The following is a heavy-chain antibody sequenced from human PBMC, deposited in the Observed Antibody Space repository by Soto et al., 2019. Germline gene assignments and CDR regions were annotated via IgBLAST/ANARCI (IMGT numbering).Heavy chain of an antibody. Sequence: QVQLQESGPGLVKPSQTLSLTYTVSGGSISSGGYYWSWIRQHPGKGLEWIGYIYYSGSTYYNPSLKSRVTISVDTSKNQFSLKLSSVTAADTAVYYCARVVVAATNNWFDPWGQGTLVTVSS. CDR3: ARVVVAATNNWFDP. V-gene: IGHV4-31*03. D-gene: IGHD2-15*01. CDR2: IYYSGST. J-gene: IGHJ5*02. CDR1: GGSISSGGYY.